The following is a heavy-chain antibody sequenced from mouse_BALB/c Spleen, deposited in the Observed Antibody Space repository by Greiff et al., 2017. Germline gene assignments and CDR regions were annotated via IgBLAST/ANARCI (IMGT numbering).Heavy chain of an antibody. CDR3: ARGDGGFAY. D-gene: IGHD2-3*01. J-gene: IGHJ3*01. Sequence: VHVKQSGPELVKPGASVKISCKASGYTFTDYNMHWVKQSHGKSLEWIGYIYPYNGGTGYNQKFKSKATLTVDNSSSTAYMELRSLTSEDSAVYYCARGDGGFAYWGQGTLVTVSA. CDR1: GYTFTDYN. CDR2: IYPYNGGT. V-gene: IGHV1S29*02.